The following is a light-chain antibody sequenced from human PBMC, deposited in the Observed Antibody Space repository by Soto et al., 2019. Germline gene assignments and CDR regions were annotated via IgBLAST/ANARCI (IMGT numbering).Light chain of an antibody. CDR3: QQYDYSPRT. CDR2: AAS. J-gene: IGKJ1*01. V-gene: IGKV3-20*01. CDR1: LSLPSRS. Sequence: ELVLTQSPGTLSLSPGDRATLSCRASLSLPSRSLAWYQQRPGQAPMVLISAASTRAADIPDRFSGSGSGTDFTLTINRLEPEDFAVYYCQQYDYSPRTFGQGTKVEVK.